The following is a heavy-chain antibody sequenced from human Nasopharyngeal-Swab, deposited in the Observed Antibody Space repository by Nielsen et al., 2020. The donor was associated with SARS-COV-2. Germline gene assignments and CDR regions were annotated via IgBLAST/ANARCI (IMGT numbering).Heavy chain of an antibody. CDR2: IFPGYSET. V-gene: IGHV5-51*01. CDR1: GYSFTNYR. J-gene: IGHJ4*02. D-gene: IGHD2-2*01. Sequence: GGSLRPSCKGSGYSFTNYRIAWVRQLPGKGLEWMGIIFPGYSETRFSPSFQAQVIISVDKSLSTAYLQWSSLKASDTAMYYCARAVVPATTTPDSTYFDYWGQGTLVSVSS. CDR3: ARAVVPATTTPDSTYFDY.